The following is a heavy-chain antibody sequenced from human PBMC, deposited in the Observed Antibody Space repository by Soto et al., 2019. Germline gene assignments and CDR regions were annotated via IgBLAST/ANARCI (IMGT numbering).Heavy chain of an antibody. V-gene: IGHV1-18*04. CDR2: ISPKNGNT. J-gene: IGHJ4*02. D-gene: IGHD3-10*01. Sequence: GASVKVSCKASGYSFSTYDISWLRQATGQGPEWMGRISPKNGNTNYAQNFQDRVTMTADTSSSTAYMELRGLRSDDTAKYYCATSYDSGSDYWGQGTLVTVSS. CDR3: ATSYDSGSDY. CDR1: GYSFSTYD.